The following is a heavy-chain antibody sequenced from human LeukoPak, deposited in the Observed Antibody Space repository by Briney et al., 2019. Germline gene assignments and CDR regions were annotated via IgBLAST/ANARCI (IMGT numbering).Heavy chain of an antibody. CDR3: AREVYYYDSSGYYLDY. CDR2: IWYDGSNK. Sequence: PGGSLRLSCVVSGIIFRDAWMNWVRQAPGKGLEWVAVIWYDGSNKYYADSVKGRFTISRDNSKNTLYLQMNSLRAEDTAVYYCAREVYYYDSSGYYLDYWGQGTLVTVSS. V-gene: IGHV3-33*08. CDR1: GIIFRDAW. J-gene: IGHJ4*02. D-gene: IGHD3-22*01.